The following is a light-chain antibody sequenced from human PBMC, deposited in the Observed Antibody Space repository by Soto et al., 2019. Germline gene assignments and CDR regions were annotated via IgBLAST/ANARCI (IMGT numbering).Light chain of an antibody. J-gene: IGKJ1*01. CDR2: ATS. Sequence: DTQMTQSPSSLSASVGDRVTISCRASQSINTYLNWYQQKPGEAPKLLIYATSSLQSGVPSRFSGSGSGTDFTLTISSLQPEDFATYFCQPSYTAPRTFGQGTRVEIK. V-gene: IGKV1-39*01. CDR3: QPSYTAPRT. CDR1: QSINTY.